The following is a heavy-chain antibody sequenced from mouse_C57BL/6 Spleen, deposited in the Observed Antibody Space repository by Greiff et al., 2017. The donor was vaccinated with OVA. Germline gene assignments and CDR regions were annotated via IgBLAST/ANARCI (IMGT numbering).Heavy chain of an antibody. D-gene: IGHD3-2*02. CDR3: ARRDSSGYGAY. CDR1: GYTFTSYW. Sequence: VQLQQPGAELVKPGASVKLSCKASGYTFTSYWMQWVKQRPGQGLEWIGEIDPSDSYTNYNQKFKGKATLTVDTSSSTAYMQLSSLTSEDSAVYYCARRDSSGYGAYWGQGTLVTVSA. J-gene: IGHJ3*01. CDR2: IDPSDSYT. V-gene: IGHV1-50*01.